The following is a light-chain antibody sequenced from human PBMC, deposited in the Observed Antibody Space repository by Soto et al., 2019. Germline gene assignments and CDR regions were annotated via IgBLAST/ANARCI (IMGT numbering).Light chain of an antibody. CDR1: QGISNY. CDR2: AAS. CDR3: QEYNSAPFT. J-gene: IGKJ3*01. Sequence: DIQMTQSPSSLSASVGDRVTITCRASQGISNYLAWYQQKPGKVPKLLIYAASTLQSGVPSRFSGSGSPTDFTLTISSLQPEDVATYYCQEYNSAPFTFVPGTQVDIK. V-gene: IGKV1-27*01.